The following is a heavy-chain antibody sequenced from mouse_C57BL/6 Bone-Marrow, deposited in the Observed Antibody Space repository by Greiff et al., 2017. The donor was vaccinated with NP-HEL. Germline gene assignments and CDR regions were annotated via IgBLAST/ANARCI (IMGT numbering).Heavy chain of an antibody. CDR2: IDPNSGGT. D-gene: IGHD1-1*01. Sequence: VQLQQPGAELVKPGASVKLSCKASGYTFTSYLMHWVQQRPGRGLEWIGRIDPNSGGTTYNEKFTSKATLTVDKPSSTAYMQLNSLTSEDSAVYYGARYYYGSSSFDYWGQGTTLTVSS. J-gene: IGHJ2*01. CDR1: GYTFTSYL. CDR3: ARYYYGSSSFDY. V-gene: IGHV1-72*01.